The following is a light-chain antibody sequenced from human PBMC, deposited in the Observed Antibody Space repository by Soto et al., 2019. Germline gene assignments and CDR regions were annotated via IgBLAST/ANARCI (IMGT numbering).Light chain of an antibody. CDR1: QSALYSSNNKNY. CDR2: WPC. Sequence: DIVMAHSPDSLAVSLGERAAINCKSSQSALYSSNNKNYLAWYQQKPVHPPKLFIYWPCTRESTVPDRFSGSRCRTDFTLAISSLQADDVTLYYCQQFYSTPFTFGPGTTVDIK. CDR3: QQFYSTPFT. V-gene: IGKV4-1*01. J-gene: IGKJ3*01.